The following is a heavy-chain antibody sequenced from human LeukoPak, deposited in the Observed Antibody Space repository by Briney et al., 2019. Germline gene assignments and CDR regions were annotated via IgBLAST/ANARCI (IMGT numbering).Heavy chain of an antibody. CDR2: ISAYNGNT. J-gene: IGHJ5*02. Sequence: ASVKVSCKASGYTFTSYGISWVRQAPGQGLEWVGWISAYNGNTNYAQKLQGRVTMTTDTSTSTAYMELRSLRSEDTAVYYCARGPWFGELLPETLFDPWGQGTLVTVSS. D-gene: IGHD3-10*01. CDR3: ARGPWFGELLPETLFDP. CDR1: GYTFTSYG. V-gene: IGHV1-18*01.